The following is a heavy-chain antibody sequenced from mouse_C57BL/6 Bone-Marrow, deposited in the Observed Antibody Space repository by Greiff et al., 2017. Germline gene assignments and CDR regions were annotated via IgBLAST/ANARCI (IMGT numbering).Heavy chain of an antibody. J-gene: IGHJ4*01. CDR3: AREFRAMDY. V-gene: IGHV1-61*01. Sequence: QVQLQQPGAELVRPGSSVKLSCKASGYTFTSYWMDWVKQRPGQGLEWIGNIYPSDSETHYNQKFKDKATLTVEKSSSTAYMQLSSLTSEDSAVYYCAREFRAMDYWGQGTSVTVSS. CDR1: GYTFTSYW. CDR2: IYPSDSET.